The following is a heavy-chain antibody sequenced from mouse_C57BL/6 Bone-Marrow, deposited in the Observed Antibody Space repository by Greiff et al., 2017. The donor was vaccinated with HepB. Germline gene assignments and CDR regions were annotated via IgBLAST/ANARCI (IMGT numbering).Heavy chain of an antibody. CDR3: ARSGYLFDY. CDR1: GFNIKDYY. CDR2: IDPEDGKT. V-gene: IGHV14-2*01. D-gene: IGHD3-2*02. Sequence: EVQLQQSGAELVKPGASVKLSCTASGFNIKDYYMHWVKQGPEQGLEWIGRIDPEDGKTKYAPKFQGKATITADTSSNTAYLQLSSLTSEDTAVYYCARSGYLFDYWGQGTTLTVSS. J-gene: IGHJ2*01.